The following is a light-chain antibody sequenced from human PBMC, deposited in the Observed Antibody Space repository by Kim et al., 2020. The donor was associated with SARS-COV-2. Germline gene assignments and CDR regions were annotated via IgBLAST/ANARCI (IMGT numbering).Light chain of an antibody. J-gene: IGLJ2*01. CDR3: SSYAGRNDLV. CDR1: SSDVGRYNY. Sequence: GRSVDISCTGTSSDVGRYNYVSWYQHHPGKAPNLIIYDVTKRPTGVPDRFSGSKSGNTASLTVSGLQAEDEADYYCSSYAGRNDLVFGGGTQLTVL. V-gene: IGLV2-8*01. CDR2: DVT.